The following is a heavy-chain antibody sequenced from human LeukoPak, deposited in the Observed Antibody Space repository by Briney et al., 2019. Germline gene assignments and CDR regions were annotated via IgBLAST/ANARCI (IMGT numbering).Heavy chain of an antibody. CDR2: INPSGGST. CDR1: GYTFTSYA. J-gene: IGHJ4*02. V-gene: IGHV1-46*01. CDR3: ARGGGYGSGPY. Sequence: ASVKVSCKASGYTFTSYAMNWVRQAPGQGLEWMGIINPSGGSTTYTQKFQGRVTMTRDTSTKTIYMELSSLRSEDTAVYYCARGGGYGSGPYWGQGTLVTVSS. D-gene: IGHD3-10*01.